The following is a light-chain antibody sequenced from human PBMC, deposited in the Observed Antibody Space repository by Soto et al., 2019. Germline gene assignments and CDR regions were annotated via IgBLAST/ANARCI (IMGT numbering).Light chain of an antibody. Sequence: EIVMTQSPATLSVSPGERATLSCRASQSVRSNLGWYQQKAGQAPRLPIYGASTRATGIPARFSGSGSGTEFTLTISRLQSEDFAVYYCQQYNKWPFTFGPGTKVDIK. V-gene: IGKV3D-15*01. CDR1: QSVRSN. CDR2: GAS. J-gene: IGKJ3*01. CDR3: QQYNKWPFT.